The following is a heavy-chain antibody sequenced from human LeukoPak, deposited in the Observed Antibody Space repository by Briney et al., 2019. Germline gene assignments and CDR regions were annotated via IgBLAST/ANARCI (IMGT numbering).Heavy chain of an antibody. D-gene: IGHD2-21*02. CDR3: ASSGDLIVVVTAARRDAFDI. CDR1: GGSISSSNW. CDR2: IYHSGST. Sequence: SETLSLTCAVSGGSISSSNWWSWVRQPPGKGLEWIGEIYHSGSTNYNPSLKSRVTISVDKSKNQFSLKLSSVTAADTAVYYCASSGDLIVVVTAARRDAFDIWGQGTMVTVSS. J-gene: IGHJ3*02. V-gene: IGHV4-4*02.